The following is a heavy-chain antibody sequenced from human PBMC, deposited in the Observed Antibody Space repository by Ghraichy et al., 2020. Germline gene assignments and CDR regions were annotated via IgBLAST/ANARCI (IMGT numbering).Heavy chain of an antibody. CDR1: GYDFTDYW. Sequence: GESLNISCEGFGYDFTDYWIAWVRQMPGKGLEWMGIIHPGDSYTIYSPSFQGQVIISADKSITTVYLRWSRLKASDTGIYYCVRQQHSSGWGGWIDPWGQGTLVAVAS. CDR2: IHPGDSYT. D-gene: IGHD3-22*01. V-gene: IGHV5-51*01. CDR3: VRQQHSSGWGGWIDP. J-gene: IGHJ5*02.